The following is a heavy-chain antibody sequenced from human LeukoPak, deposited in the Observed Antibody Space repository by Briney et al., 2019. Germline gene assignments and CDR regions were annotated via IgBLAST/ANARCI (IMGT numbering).Heavy chain of an antibody. Sequence: ASVKVSCKASGGTFSSYAISWVRQAPGQGLEWMGGIIPIFGTANYAQKFQGRVTIIADKSTSTAYMELSSLRSGDTAVYYCARDRNPGEINIMDVWGKGTTVTVSS. V-gene: IGHV1-69*06. J-gene: IGHJ6*04. CDR1: GGTFSSYA. CDR2: IIPIFGTA. D-gene: IGHD3-10*01. CDR3: ARDRNPGEINIMDV.